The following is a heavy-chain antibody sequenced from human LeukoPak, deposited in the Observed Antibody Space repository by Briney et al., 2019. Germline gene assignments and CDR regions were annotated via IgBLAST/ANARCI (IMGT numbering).Heavy chain of an antibody. Sequence: PSEPLSLPCSVSGGSLSPYYWSWIRQPPGKGLEWIGYIFSSGSTNYNPSLKSRVTISVDTSRNQFSLKLSSVTAADTAVYYCARRQIYFDYWGQGTLVTVS. CDR3: ARRQIYFDY. J-gene: IGHJ4*02. CDR2: IFSSGST. V-gene: IGHV4-4*09. CDR1: GGSLSPYY.